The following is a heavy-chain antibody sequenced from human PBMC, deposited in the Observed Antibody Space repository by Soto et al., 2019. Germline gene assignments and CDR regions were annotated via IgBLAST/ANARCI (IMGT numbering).Heavy chain of an antibody. J-gene: IGHJ4*02. Sequence: ASVKVSCKASGYTFTSYDINWVRQATGQGLEWMGWMNTNSGNTGYAQKFKGRVTMTRNTSISTAYMELSSLRSEDTAVYYCERGLVKGITIFGVVTPYYFDYWGQGTLVTVSS. CDR2: MNTNSGNT. D-gene: IGHD3-3*01. V-gene: IGHV1-8*01. CDR3: ERGLVKGITIFGVVTPYYFDY. CDR1: GYTFTSYD.